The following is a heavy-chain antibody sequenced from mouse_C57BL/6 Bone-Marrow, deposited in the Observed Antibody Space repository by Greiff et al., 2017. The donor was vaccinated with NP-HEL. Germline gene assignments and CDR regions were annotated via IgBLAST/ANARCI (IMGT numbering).Heavy chain of an antibody. CDR3: ARAGYYGSSKAWFAY. J-gene: IGHJ3*01. V-gene: IGHV3-6*01. CDR2: ISYDGSN. D-gene: IGHD1-1*01. CDR1: GYSITSGYY. Sequence: VQLKQSGPGLVKPSQSLSLTCSVTGYSITSGYYWNWIRQFPGNKLEWMGYISYDGSNNYNPSLKNRISITRDTSKNQFFLKLNSVTTEDTATYYCARAGYYGSSKAWFAYWGQGTLVTVSA.